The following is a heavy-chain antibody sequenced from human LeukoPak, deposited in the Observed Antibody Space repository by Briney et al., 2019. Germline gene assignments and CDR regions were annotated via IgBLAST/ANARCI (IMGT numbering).Heavy chain of an antibody. D-gene: IGHD3-22*01. CDR2: ISAYNGNT. J-gene: IGHJ5*02. CDR3: ARGNYDPGRGANWFDP. Sequence: ASVKVSCKASGYTFTSYGISWVRQAPGQGLEWMGWISAYNGNTNYAQKLQGRVTITRDTSASTAYMELSSLRSEDMAVYYCARGNYDPGRGANWFDPWGQGTLVTVSS. CDR1: GYTFTSYG. V-gene: IGHV1-18*03.